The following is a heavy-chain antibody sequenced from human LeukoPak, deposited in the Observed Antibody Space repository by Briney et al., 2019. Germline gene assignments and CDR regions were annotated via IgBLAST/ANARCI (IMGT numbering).Heavy chain of an antibody. V-gene: IGHV1-18*01. CDR2: ISTYTGNS. CDR3: ARTMTTMTTHGELDF. J-gene: IGHJ4*02. Sequence: GASVKVSCKASGYTFSNYVLTWVRQAPGQGLEWMGRISTYTGNSYYAQKFQDRVTMTTDTSTSTAYLDLRNLSSDDTAVYYCARTMTTMTTHGELDFWGQGTLVTVSS. CDR1: GYTFSNYV. D-gene: IGHD4-17*01.